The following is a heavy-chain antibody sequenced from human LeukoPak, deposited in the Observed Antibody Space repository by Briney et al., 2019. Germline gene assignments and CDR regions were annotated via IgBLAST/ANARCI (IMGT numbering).Heavy chain of an antibody. CDR1: GFTFSNAW. Sequence: GGSLRLSCAASGFTFSNAWMSWVRQAPGKGLEWVGRIKSKTDGGTTDYAAPVKGRFTISRDDSKNTLYLQMNSLKTEDTAVYYCTTESAYYYDSSGYYYRFDYWGQGTLVTVSS. D-gene: IGHD3-22*01. CDR3: TTESAYYYDSSGYYYRFDY. J-gene: IGHJ4*02. V-gene: IGHV3-15*01. CDR2: IKSKTDGGTT.